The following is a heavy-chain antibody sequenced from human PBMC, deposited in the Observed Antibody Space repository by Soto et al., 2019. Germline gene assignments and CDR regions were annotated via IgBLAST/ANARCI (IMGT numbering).Heavy chain of an antibody. J-gene: IGHJ4*02. Sequence: GGSLRLSCAASGFIFSNYEMSWVRQAPGKGLEWVSYIDHSGTTIYYADSVKGRFTISRDNAKNSLFLQMNSLRAEDTAVYYCAREHIVATILDYWGQGTLVTVSS. CDR1: GFIFSNYE. CDR3: AREHIVATILDY. V-gene: IGHV3-48*03. CDR2: IDHSGTTI. D-gene: IGHD5-12*01.